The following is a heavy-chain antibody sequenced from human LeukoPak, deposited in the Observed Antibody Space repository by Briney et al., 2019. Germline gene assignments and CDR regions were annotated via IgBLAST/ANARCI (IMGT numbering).Heavy chain of an antibody. V-gene: IGHV3-73*01. Sequence: GGSLRLSCAASGFTFSGSAMHWVRQASGKGLEWVGRISSKINSYATAYAASVKGRFTISRDDSKNTVYLQMNSLKTEDTAVYYCTSDIVVVAAATEPAFDIWGQGTMVTVSS. CDR1: GFTFSGSA. J-gene: IGHJ3*02. CDR2: ISSKINSYAT. CDR3: TSDIVVVAAATEPAFDI. D-gene: IGHD2-15*01.